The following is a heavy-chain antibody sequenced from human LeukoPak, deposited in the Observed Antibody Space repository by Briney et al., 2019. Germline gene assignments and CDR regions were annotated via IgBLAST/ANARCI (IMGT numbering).Heavy chain of an antibody. Sequence: SETLSLTCTVSGGSISSSSYYWGWIRQPPGKGLEWIGSIYYSGSTYYNPSLKSRVTISVDTSKNQFSLKLSSVTAADTAVYYCASARPRSAHDAFDIWGQGTMVTVSS. V-gene: IGHV4-39*01. CDR1: GGSISSSSYY. D-gene: IGHD6-6*01. CDR2: IYYSGST. CDR3: ASARPRSAHDAFDI. J-gene: IGHJ3*02.